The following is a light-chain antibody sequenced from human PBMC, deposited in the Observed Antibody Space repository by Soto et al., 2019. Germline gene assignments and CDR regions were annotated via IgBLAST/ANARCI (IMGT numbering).Light chain of an antibody. V-gene: IGKV1-5*03. CDR1: QSFSSW. CDR3: QHFNSDSLT. J-gene: IGKJ4*01. Sequence: DSQMTQSPSTLSASVGDRVTITCRASQSFSSWLAWYQQKPGKAPRLLIYKASTLESGIPSRFSGSGSGPEFTLTISSLQPDDFATYYCQHFNSDSLTFGGGTKVEI. CDR2: KAS.